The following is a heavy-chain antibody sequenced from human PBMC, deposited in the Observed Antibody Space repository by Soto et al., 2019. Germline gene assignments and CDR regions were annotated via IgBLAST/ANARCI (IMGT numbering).Heavy chain of an antibody. CDR1: GFTFSTYS. V-gene: IGHV3-48*02. CDR3: ARGRLWSFDY. CDR2: ISSDGNTI. D-gene: IGHD3-10*01. Sequence: EVQLVESGGGLVQPGGSLRLSCAVSGFTFSTYSMNWFRQAPGKGLEWVSYISSDGNTIYYADSLKGRFTMSRDNARNSLYLQMNSLRDEDTAVYYCARGRLWSFDYWGQGTLVTVSS. J-gene: IGHJ4*02.